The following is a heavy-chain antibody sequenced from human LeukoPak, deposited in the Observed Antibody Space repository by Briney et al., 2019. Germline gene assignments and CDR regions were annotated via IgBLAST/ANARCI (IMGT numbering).Heavy chain of an antibody. V-gene: IGHV3-30*02. CDR3: AKDRVGITMIVVVPIDAFDI. CDR1: GLTFSSYG. J-gene: IGHJ3*02. D-gene: IGHD3-22*01. CDR2: IRYDGSNK. Sequence: GGSLRLSCAASGLTFSSYGMHWVRQAPGKGLEWVAFIRYDGSNKYYADSVKGRFIISRDNSKNTLYLQMNSLRAEDTAVYYCAKDRVGITMIVVVPIDAFDIWGQGTMVTVSS.